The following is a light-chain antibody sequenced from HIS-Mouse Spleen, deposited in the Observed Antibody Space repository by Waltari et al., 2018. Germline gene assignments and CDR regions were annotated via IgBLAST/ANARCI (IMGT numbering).Light chain of an antibody. CDR3: QVRDSSSDHVV. CDR2: DDS. Sequence: SYVLTQPPSVSVAPGKTARITCGGNNIGSKSVHGYQQKPGQAPVLVVYDDSDRPSGIPERFSGSNSGNTATLTISRVEAGDEADYYCQVRDSSSDHVVFGGGTKLTVL. V-gene: IGLV3-21*03. J-gene: IGLJ2*01. CDR1: NIGSKS.